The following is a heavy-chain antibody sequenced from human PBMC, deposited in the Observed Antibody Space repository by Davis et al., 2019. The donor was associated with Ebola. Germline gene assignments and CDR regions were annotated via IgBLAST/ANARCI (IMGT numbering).Heavy chain of an antibody. CDR2: IIPIFGTA. J-gene: IGHJ4*02. V-gene: IGHV1-69*06. Sequence: SVKVSCKASGYIFTRYGISWVRQAPGQGLEWMGGIIPIFGTANYAQKFQGRVTITADKSTSTAYMELSSLRSEDTAVYYCARDFDPVFGSGSYYPNYFDYWGQGTLVTVSS. CDR3: ARDFDPVFGSGSYYPNYFDY. D-gene: IGHD3-10*01. CDR1: GYIFTRYG.